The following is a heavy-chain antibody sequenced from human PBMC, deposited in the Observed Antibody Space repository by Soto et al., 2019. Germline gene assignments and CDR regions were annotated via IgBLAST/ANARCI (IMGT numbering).Heavy chain of an antibody. CDR3: ARVVPGAEAWFGP. CDR2: MNPNTGNS. D-gene: IGHD2-2*01. CDR1: GYTFTSSD. V-gene: IGHV1-8*01. Sequence: ASVKVSCKASGYTFTSSDINWVRQAPGQGLEWMGWMNPNTGNSGFAQKFQGRVSMTTDTSTTTAYMELRSLRSDDTAVYYCARVVPGAEAWFGPWGQGTLVTVSS. J-gene: IGHJ5*02.